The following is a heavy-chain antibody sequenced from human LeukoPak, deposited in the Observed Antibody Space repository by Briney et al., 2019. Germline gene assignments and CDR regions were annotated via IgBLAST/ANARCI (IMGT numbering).Heavy chain of an antibody. CDR1: GGSFSGYY. J-gene: IGHJ4*02. Sequence: PSETLSLTCAVFGGSFSGYYWSWIRQPPGKGLEWIGEINHSGSTNYNPSLKSRVTISLDTSKNQFSLNLRSMKASDTAVYYCARAFCVGDCFVLHIFFDSWGLGTLVTVSS. CDR3: ARAFCVGDCFVLHIFFDS. D-gene: IGHD2-21*02. V-gene: IGHV4-34*01. CDR2: INHSGST.